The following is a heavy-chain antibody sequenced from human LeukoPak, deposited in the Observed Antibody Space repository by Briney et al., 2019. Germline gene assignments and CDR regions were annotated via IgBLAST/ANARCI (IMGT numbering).Heavy chain of an antibody. J-gene: IGHJ4*02. Sequence: PGGSLRLSCAASGFTFSSYAMSWVRQAPGKGLEWVSAISGSGGSTYYADSVKGRFTISRDNSKNTLYLQMNSLRAEDTAVYYCVARRGVVRGVQALFDYWGQGTLVTVSS. CDR1: GFTFSSYA. CDR3: VARRGVVRGVQALFDY. D-gene: IGHD3-10*01. V-gene: IGHV3-23*01. CDR2: ISGSGGST.